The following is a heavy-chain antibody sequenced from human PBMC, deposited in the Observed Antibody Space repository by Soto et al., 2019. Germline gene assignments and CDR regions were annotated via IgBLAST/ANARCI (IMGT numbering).Heavy chain of an antibody. CDR2: IIPIFGTA. J-gene: IGHJ4*02. D-gene: IGHD3-22*01. CDR1: GGTFSSYA. V-gene: IGHV1-69*13. Sequence: VASVKVSCKASGGTFSSYAISWVRQAPGQGLEWMGGIIPIFGTANYAQKFQGRVTITADESTSTAYMELSSLRSEDTAVYYCASPTYYYDSSGYNFDYWGQGTLVTVSS. CDR3: ASPTYYYDSSGYNFDY.